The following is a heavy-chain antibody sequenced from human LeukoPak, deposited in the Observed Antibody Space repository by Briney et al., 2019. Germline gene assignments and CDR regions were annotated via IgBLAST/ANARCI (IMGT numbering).Heavy chain of an antibody. J-gene: IGHJ6*02. D-gene: IGHD2-15*01. CDR2: IYYSGTT. CDR3: ARGWPDYYSMDI. V-gene: IGHV4-59*01. Sequence: SETLSLTCTVSGGTMSSFYWSWIRQPPGKRLEWIGYIYYSGTTSYNPSLKRRVIISIDTSNNHFSLKVRSVTAGDTAMYYCARGWPDYYSMDIWGPGTTVTVSS. CDR1: GGTMSSFY.